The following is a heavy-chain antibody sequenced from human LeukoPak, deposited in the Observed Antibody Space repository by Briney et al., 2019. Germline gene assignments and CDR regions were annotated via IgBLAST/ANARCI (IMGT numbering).Heavy chain of an antibody. CDR3: ARIGVSGNWAGGAI. J-gene: IGHJ4*02. V-gene: IGHV6-1*01. D-gene: IGHD4-23*01. Sequence: SQTLSLTCAISGDSVSSNNAAWNWIRQSPSRGLEWLGRTYYRSKWYNDYAVSVKNRLTINPDTSKNQFSLKLSSVTAADTAIYYCARIGVSGNWAGGAIWGQGTLVTVSS. CDR1: GDSVSSNNAA. CDR2: TYYRSKWYN.